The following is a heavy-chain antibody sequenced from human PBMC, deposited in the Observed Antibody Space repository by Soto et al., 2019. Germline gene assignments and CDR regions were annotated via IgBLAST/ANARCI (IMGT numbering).Heavy chain of an antibody. CDR1: GYTFTSYA. Sequence: ASVKVSCKASGYTFTSYAMHCVRQAPGQRLEWMGWINAGNGNTKYSQKFQGRVTITRDTSASTAYMELSSLRSEDTAVYYCARDLRFGYGDYFDYWGQGTLVTVSS. CDR2: INAGNGNT. D-gene: IGHD4-17*01. CDR3: ARDLRFGYGDYFDY. V-gene: IGHV1-3*01. J-gene: IGHJ4*02.